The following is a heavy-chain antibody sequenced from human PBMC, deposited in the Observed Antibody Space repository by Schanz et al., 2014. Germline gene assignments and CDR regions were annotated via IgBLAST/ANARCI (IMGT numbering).Heavy chain of an antibody. Sequence: QGQLVESGGGVVQPGKSLRLSCATSGFIFRSFGIHWVRQAPGKGLEWVAVIWSDGTNEYYADSVKGRFTISRDNSKNTLYLQMNSLRAEDTAVYYCAKGRFGELSAFDIWGQGTMGTVSS. V-gene: IGHV3-33*06. CDR2: IWSDGTNE. CDR3: AKGRFGELSAFDI. J-gene: IGHJ3*02. CDR1: GFIFRSFG. D-gene: IGHD3-10*01.